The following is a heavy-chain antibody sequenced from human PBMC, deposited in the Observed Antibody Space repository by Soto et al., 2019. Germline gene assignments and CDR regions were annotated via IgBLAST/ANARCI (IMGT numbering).Heavy chain of an antibody. CDR1: GFTFSSYA. Sequence: ESGGGVVQPGRSLRLSCAASGFTFSSYAMHWVRQAPGKGLEWVAVISYDGSNKYYADSVKGRFTISRDNSKNTLYLQMNSLRAEDTAVYYCARGTLQPHYYYGMDVWGQGTTVTVSS. CDR3: ARGTLQPHYYYGMDV. CDR2: ISYDGSNK. D-gene: IGHD1-1*01. V-gene: IGHV3-30-3*01. J-gene: IGHJ6*02.